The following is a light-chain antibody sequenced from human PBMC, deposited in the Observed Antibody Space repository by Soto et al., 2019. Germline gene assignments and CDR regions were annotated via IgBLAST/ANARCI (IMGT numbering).Light chain of an antibody. CDR2: GAS. V-gene: IGKV3-15*01. Sequence: EIVMTQSPATLSVSPGARATLSCGASQSVSTYLAWYQQKPGQAPRLRIQGASTTAPGIPRRFSGSGSGTDFTLTISSLQSEDCAVYYCQQYDDWPQSFGQGTKVDIK. CDR1: QSVSTY. J-gene: IGKJ1*01. CDR3: QQYDDWPQS.